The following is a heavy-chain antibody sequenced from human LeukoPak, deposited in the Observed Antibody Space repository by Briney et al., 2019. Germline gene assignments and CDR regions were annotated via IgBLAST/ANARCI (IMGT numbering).Heavy chain of an antibody. CDR2: ISAYNGNT. CDR1: GYTFTSYG. Sequence: ASVKVSCTASGYTFTSYGISWVRQAPGQGLEWMGWISAYNGNTNYAQKLQGRVTMTTDTSTSTAYMELRSLRSGDTAVYYCARGLYCSSTSCYDFDYWGQGTLVTVSS. D-gene: IGHD2-2*01. CDR3: ARGLYCSSTSCYDFDY. V-gene: IGHV1-18*01. J-gene: IGHJ4*02.